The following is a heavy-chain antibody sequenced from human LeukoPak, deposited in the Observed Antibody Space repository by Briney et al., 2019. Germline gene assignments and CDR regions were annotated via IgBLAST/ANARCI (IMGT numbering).Heavy chain of an antibody. J-gene: IGHJ4*02. CDR1: GYTFTVYY. CDR2: INPNSGGT. D-gene: IGHD1-26*01. CDR3: ARDPGIVGANSFDY. Sequence: ASVKVSCKASGYTFTVYYMHWVRQAPGQGLEWMGWINPNSGGTNYAQKFQCRVTMTRDTSISTAYMELSRLRSDDTAVYYCARDPGIVGANSFDYWGQGTLVTVSS. V-gene: IGHV1-2*02.